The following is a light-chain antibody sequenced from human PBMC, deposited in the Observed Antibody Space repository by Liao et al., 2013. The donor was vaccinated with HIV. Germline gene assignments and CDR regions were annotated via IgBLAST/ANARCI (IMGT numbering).Light chain of an antibody. CDR3: QVWDSSSDHRGV. J-gene: IGLJ1*01. Sequence: SYEMTQPPSVSVSPGQTASISCSGDKLGDKYTSWYQQKPGQSPILVIHQDDKRPSGIPERFSGSNSGNTATLTISRVEAGDEADYYCQVWDSSSDHRGVFGTGTKVTVL. CDR1: KLGDKY. V-gene: IGLV3-1*01. CDR2: QDD.